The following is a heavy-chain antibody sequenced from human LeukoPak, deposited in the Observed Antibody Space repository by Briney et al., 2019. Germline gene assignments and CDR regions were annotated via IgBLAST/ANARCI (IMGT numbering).Heavy chain of an antibody. D-gene: IGHD3-10*01. CDR3: AKDWYGSGSYYNDDY. V-gene: IGHV3-30*18. J-gene: IGHJ4*02. CDR1: GFTFSSYG. Sequence: GGSLRLSCAASGFTFSSYGMRWVRQAPGKGLEWVAVISYDGSNKYYADSVKGRFTISRDNSKNTLYLQMNSLRAEDTAVYYCAKDWYGSGSYYNDDYWGQGTLVTVSS. CDR2: ISYDGSNK.